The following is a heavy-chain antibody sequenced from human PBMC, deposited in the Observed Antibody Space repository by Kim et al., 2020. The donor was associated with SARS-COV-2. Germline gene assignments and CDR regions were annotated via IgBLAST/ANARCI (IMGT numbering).Heavy chain of an antibody. V-gene: IGHV1-8*01. J-gene: IGHJ6*02. Sequence: ASVKVSCKASGYTFTSYDINWVRQATGQGLEWMGWMNPNSGNTGYAQKFQGRVTMTRNTSISTAYMELSSLRSEDTAVYYCARSLLWFGELTGVGGYSYYGMDVWGQGTTVTVSS. CDR2: MNPNSGNT. CDR1: GYTFTSYD. D-gene: IGHD3-10*01. CDR3: ARSLLWFGELTGVGGYSYYGMDV.